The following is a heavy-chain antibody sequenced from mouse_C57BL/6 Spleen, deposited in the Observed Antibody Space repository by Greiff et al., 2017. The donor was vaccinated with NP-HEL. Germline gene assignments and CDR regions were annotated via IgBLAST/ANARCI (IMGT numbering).Heavy chain of an antibody. D-gene: IGHD2-4*01. Sequence: QVQLQQPGAELVMPGASVKLSCKASGYTFTSYWMHWVKQRPGQGLEWIGEIDPSDSYTDYNQKFKSKSTLTVDKSSSTAYMQLSSLTSEDSAVYYCARSNYYDYDVGYFDVWGTGTTVTVSS. CDR2: IDPSDSYT. J-gene: IGHJ1*03. V-gene: IGHV1-69*01. CDR1: GYTFTSYW. CDR3: ARSNYYDYDVGYFDV.